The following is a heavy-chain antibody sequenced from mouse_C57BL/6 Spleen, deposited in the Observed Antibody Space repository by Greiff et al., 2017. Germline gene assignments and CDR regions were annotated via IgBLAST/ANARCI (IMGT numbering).Heavy chain of an antibody. CDR3: ARSREEGGDYAMED. CDR1: GYTFTSYW. V-gene: IGHV1-72*01. J-gene: IGHJ4*01. CDR2: IDPNSGGT. Sequence: QVQLQQPGAELVKPGASVKLSCKASGYTFTSYWMHWVKQRPGRGLEWIGRIDPNSGGTKYNEKFKSKATLTVDKPSSTAYMQLSSLTSEESAVYNCARSREEGGDYAMEDWGQGTTVTVSS.